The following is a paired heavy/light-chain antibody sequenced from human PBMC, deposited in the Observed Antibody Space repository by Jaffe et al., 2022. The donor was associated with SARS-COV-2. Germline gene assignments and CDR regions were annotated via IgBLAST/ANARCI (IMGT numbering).Light chain of an antibody. V-gene: IGKV1D-8*01. CDR1: QGISSY. CDR2: AAS. J-gene: IGKJ1*01. Sequence: VIWMTQSPSLLSASTGDRVTISCRMSQGISSYLAWYQQKPGKAPELLIYAASTLQSGVPSRFSGSGSGTDFTLTISCLQSEDFATYYCQQYYSFPWTFGQGTKVEIK. CDR3: QQYYSFPWT.
Heavy chain of an antibody. J-gene: IGHJ4*02. CDR3: AKDSAIVVVPAAMPLLAYYFDY. CDR2: ISYDGSNK. D-gene: IGHD2-2*01. V-gene: IGHV3-30*18. Sequence: QVQLVESGGGVVQPGRSLRLSCAASGFTFSSYGMHWVRQAPGKGLEWVAVISYDGSNKYYADSVKGRFTISRDNSKNTLYLQMNSLRAEDTAVYYCAKDSAIVVVPAAMPLLAYYFDYWGQGTLVTVSS. CDR1: GFTFSSYG.